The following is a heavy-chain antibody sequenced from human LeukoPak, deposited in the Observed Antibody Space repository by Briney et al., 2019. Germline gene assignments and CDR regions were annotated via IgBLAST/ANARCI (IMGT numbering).Heavy chain of an antibody. J-gene: IGHJ1*01. CDR2: ISSSGSHT. CDR3: ARDFGSGWYGYFQH. CDR1: GFTFSDQY. Sequence: GGSLRLSCAASGFTFSDQYMSWIRQAPGKGLEWISYISSSGSHTNYADSVKGRFTISRDNAKNSLYLQMSSLKAEDTAVYYCARDFGSGWYGYFQHWGQGTLVIVSS. D-gene: IGHD6-19*01. V-gene: IGHV3-11*06.